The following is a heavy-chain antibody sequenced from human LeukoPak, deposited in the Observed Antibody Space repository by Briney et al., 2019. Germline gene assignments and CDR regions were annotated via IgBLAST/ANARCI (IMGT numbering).Heavy chain of an antibody. Sequence: GGSLRLSCVASGFTFSSCAMSWVRQAPGKGLEWVSAISGSGVTTHYAGSVKGRFSISRDNSKNTLYLQMNSLRAEDTALYYCAKKVVVGATSPYSDFQDWGQGTLVTVSS. D-gene: IGHD1-26*01. V-gene: IGHV3-23*01. CDR1: GFTFSSCA. J-gene: IGHJ1*01. CDR2: ISGSGVTT. CDR3: AKKVVVGATSPYSDFQD.